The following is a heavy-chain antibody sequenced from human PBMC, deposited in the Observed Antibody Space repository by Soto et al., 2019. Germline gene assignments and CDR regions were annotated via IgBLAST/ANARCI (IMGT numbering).Heavy chain of an antibody. V-gene: IGHV2-5*02. D-gene: IGHD3-3*01. J-gene: IGHJ1*01. CDR1: EFSLTTNGVG. Sequence: QITLKESGPTLVEPTQTLTLTCTFSEFSLTTNGVGVGWIRQPPGKALEWLAVIYWDDDKRYNPALKTRLTMTQATSKNQVVLTMINMDPVDTGADYCAHGVGSGNSAYFNHWGQGTLVTVSS. CDR2: IYWDDDK. CDR3: AHGVGSGNSAYFNH.